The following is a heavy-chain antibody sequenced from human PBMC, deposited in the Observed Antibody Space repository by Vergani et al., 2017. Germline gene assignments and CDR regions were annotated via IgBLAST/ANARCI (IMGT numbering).Heavy chain of an antibody. CDR1: GDSMNTYY. Sequence: QVQLQESGPGLVKPSETLSLTCSVSGDSMNTYYWTWIRQPPGKGLEWIGYIYDSGDTKYNPSLKSRVTMSLDTSKNQFSLTLYSVTAADTAAYYCARGGLWWRRQIDSWGHGSLVTVFS. CDR2: IYDSGDT. CDR3: ARGGLWWRRQIDS. J-gene: IGHJ4*03. D-gene: IGHD2-21*01. V-gene: IGHV4-59*01.